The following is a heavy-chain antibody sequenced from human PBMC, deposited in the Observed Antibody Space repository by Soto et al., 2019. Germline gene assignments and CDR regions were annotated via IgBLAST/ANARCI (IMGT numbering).Heavy chain of an antibody. CDR3: ARGKRWSSYYYYGMDV. Sequence: QVQLQQWGAGLLKPSETLSLTCAVYGGSFSGYYWSWIRQPPGKGLEWIGEINHSGSTNYNPSLKSRVTISVDTSNNQFSLKLSSVTAADTAVYYCARGKRWSSYYYYGMDVWGQGTTVTVSS. D-gene: IGHD5-18*01. CDR2: INHSGST. J-gene: IGHJ6*02. V-gene: IGHV4-34*01. CDR1: GGSFSGYY.